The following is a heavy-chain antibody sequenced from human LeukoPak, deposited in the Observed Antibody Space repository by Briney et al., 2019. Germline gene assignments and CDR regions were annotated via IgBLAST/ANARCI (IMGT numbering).Heavy chain of an antibody. Sequence: SETLSLTCTVSGGSISSSSYYWGWSRQPPGAGLEWIVSVYYSGSTYYNPSFKGRFTISVNTSKNQFFLKLSSVTAADTAVYYCARHAYCSGDSCYGTSYYYYYGMDVWGQGTTVTVSS. J-gene: IGHJ6*02. CDR3: ARHAYCSGDSCYGTSYYYYYGMDV. D-gene: IGHD2-15*01. V-gene: IGHV4-39*01. CDR1: GGSISSSSYY. CDR2: VYYSGST.